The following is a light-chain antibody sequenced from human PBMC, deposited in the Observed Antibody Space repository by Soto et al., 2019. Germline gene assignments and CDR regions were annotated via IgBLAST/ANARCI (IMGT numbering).Light chain of an antibody. J-gene: IGKJ1*01. CDR3: LQVYSFPRP. V-gene: IGKV1-12*01. CDR1: QDIGRR. Sequence: DIQMTQSPSSVSASIGDRVTITCRASQDIGRRLAWFQQKPGKAPKYLIQAASSLQGGVPSTFSGSGSGTDFTLTINTLHPEDFATYYCLQVYSFPRPFGQGTKVDIK. CDR2: AAS.